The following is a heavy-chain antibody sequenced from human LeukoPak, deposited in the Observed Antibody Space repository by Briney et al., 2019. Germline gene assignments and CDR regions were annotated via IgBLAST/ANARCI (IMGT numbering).Heavy chain of an antibody. D-gene: IGHD3-10*01. J-gene: IGHJ4*02. Sequence: GASVKVSCKASGYTFTGYYMHWVRQAPGQGLEWMGIINPSGGSTSYAQKFQGRVTMTRDTSTSTVYMELSSLRSEDTAVYYCARDLFGYYYGSGSYLLGYWGQGTLVTVSS. CDR1: GYTFTGYY. V-gene: IGHV1-46*01. CDR2: INPSGGST. CDR3: ARDLFGYYYGSGSYLLGY.